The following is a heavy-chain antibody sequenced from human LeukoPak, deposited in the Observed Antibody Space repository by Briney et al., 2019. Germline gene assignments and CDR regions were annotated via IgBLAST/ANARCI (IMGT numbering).Heavy chain of an antibody. Sequence: ASVKVSCKASGYTFTGYYMHWVRQAPGQGLEWMGWINPNSGGTNYAQKFQGRVTMTRDTSISTAYMELSRLRSDDTAVYYCARLPLGGSGSYYMWDYWGQGTLVTVSS. CDR3: ARLPLGGSGSYYMWDY. CDR1: GYTFTGYY. CDR2: INPNSGGT. V-gene: IGHV1-2*02. J-gene: IGHJ4*02. D-gene: IGHD3-10*01.